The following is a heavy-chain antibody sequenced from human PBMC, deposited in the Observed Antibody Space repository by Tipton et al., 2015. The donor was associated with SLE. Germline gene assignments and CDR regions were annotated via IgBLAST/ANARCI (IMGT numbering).Heavy chain of an antibody. D-gene: IGHD5-24*01. J-gene: IGHJ3*02. Sequence: TLSLTCAVYGGSFSGYYWSWIRQPPGKGLEWIGYIYYSGSTNYNPSLKSRVTISVDTSKNQFSLKLSSVTAADTAVYYCARDRMAGHHDAFDIWGQGTMVTVSS. CDR2: IYYSGST. V-gene: IGHV4-34*09. CDR1: GGSFSGYY. CDR3: ARDRMAGHHDAFDI.